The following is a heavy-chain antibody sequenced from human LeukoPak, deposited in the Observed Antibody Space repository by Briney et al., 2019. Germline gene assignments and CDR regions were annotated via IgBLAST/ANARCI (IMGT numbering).Heavy chain of an antibody. Sequence: SQTLSLTCTVSGGSISSGGYYWSWSRQHPGKGLEWIGYIYYSGSTYYNPSLKSRVTISVDTSKNQFSLKLSSVTAADTAVYYCARVGAGTRAFDIWGQGTMVTVSS. J-gene: IGHJ3*02. D-gene: IGHD3/OR15-3a*01. CDR1: GGSISSGGYY. CDR3: ARVGAGTRAFDI. CDR2: IYYSGST. V-gene: IGHV4-31*03.